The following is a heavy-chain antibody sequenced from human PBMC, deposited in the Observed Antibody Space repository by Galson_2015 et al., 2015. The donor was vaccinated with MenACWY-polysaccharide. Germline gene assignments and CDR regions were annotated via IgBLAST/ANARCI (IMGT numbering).Heavy chain of an antibody. J-gene: IGHJ5*02. V-gene: IGHV2-5*02. D-gene: IGHD6-13*01. CDR1: GFSLTTRGVG. CDR2: IFWDDNK. CDR3: AHRRGVAGADH. Sequence: PALVKPTQTLTLTCTVSGFSLTTRGVGVGWIRQPPGKALEWLALIFWDDNKGYSASLKRRLTITKDSSRNQVVLTMTNMDPVDTATYYCAHRRGVAGADHWGQGTLVTVSS.